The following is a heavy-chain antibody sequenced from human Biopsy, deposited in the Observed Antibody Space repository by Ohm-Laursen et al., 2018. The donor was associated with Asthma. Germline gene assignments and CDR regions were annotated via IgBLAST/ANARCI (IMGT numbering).Heavy chain of an antibody. Sequence: TLSLTCTVSGGSFTSSDYYWAWIRQTPGKGLEWIGYIYYSGYSNYRPSLKSRVSISVDTSKKQFSLKLASVTAADTAVYYCARSSRGVRIGLDSWGQVTLVTVSS. CDR2: IYYSGYS. CDR1: GGSFTSSDYY. D-gene: IGHD3-10*01. V-gene: IGHV4-30-4*08. J-gene: IGHJ4*02. CDR3: ARSSRGVRIGLDS.